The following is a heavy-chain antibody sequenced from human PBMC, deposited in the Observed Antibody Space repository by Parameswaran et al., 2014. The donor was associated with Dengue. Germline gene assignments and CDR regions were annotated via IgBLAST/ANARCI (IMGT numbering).Heavy chain of an antibody. CDR2: IWFNGSNK. Sequence: MPGVRQAPGKGLEWVAIIWFNGSNKYYADSVKGRFTISRDNSKNTLYLQMNTLIVEDTAVYYCARGPGEGRTAGDGMDVWGQGTTVTVSS. CDR3: ARGPGEGRTAGDGMDV. J-gene: IGHJ6*02. D-gene: IGHD7-27*01. V-gene: IGHV3-33*01.